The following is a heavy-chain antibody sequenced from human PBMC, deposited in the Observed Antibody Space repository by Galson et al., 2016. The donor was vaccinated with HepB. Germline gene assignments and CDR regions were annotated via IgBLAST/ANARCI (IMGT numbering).Heavy chain of an antibody. Sequence: SVKVSCKASGGTFTYSNYAISWVRQAPGQGLEWMGGIITMFGTTTYAQKLQGRVTITADESTSTVYMELSSLRSQDTAIYYCARAEDGFLEWLLGEWGQGTLVTVSS. D-gene: IGHD3-3*01. V-gene: IGHV1-69*13. CDR3: ARAEDGFLEWLLGE. CDR1: GGTFTYSNYA. J-gene: IGHJ4*02. CDR2: IITMFGTT.